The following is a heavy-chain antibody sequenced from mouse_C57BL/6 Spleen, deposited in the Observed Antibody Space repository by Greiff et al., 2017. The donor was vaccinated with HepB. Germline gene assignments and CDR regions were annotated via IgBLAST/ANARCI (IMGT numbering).Heavy chain of an antibody. CDR2: INPSTGGT. Sequence: VQLQQSGPELMKPGASVKISCKASGYSFTGYYMNWVKQSPEKSLEWIGEINPSTGGTTYNQKFKAKATLTVDKSSSTAYMQLKSLTSEDSAVYYCARRGDSLDYWGQGTTLTVSS. J-gene: IGHJ2*01. CDR1: GYSFTGYY. CDR3: ARRGDSLDY. V-gene: IGHV1-42*01.